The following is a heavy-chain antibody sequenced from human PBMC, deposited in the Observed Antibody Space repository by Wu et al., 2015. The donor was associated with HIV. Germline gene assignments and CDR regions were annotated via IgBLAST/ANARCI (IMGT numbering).Heavy chain of an antibody. CDR1: GGTFSSYA. CDR3: ARDLPWDSSSDYFGPFDY. CDR2: IIPIFGTA. D-gene: IGHD3-22*01. V-gene: IGHV1-69*13. J-gene: IGHJ4*02. Sequence: QVQLVQSGAEVKKPGSSVKVSCKASGGTFSSYAISWVRQAPGQGLEWMGRIIPIFGTANYAQKFKGRVTITADESTTTAYMELSSLRSEDTAVYYCARDLPWDSSSDYFGPFDYWGQGTLVTVSS.